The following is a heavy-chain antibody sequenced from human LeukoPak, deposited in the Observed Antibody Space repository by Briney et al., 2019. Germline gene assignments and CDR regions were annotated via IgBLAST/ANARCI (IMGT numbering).Heavy chain of an antibody. Sequence: LSLTCSVSGVSISAYYWSWIRQPAGKGLEWVSYISSSGSTIYYADSVKGRFTISRDNAKNSLYLQMNSLRAEDTAVYYCARAGYSSGWYAFDIWGQGTMVTVSS. J-gene: IGHJ3*02. CDR1: GVSISAYY. D-gene: IGHD6-19*01. CDR2: ISSSGSTI. V-gene: IGHV3-11*01. CDR3: ARAGYSSGWYAFDI.